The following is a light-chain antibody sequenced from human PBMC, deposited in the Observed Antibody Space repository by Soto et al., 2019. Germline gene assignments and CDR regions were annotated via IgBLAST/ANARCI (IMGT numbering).Light chain of an antibody. CDR3: CSYAGSSTLV. Sequence: QSALTQPASVSGSPGQSITISCNGTSSDVGSYNLVSWYQQHPGKAPKLMIYEGSKRPSGVSNRFSGPKSGNTASLTISGLQAEDEADYYCCSYAGSSTLVFGGGTKLTVL. CDR1: SSDVGSYNL. V-gene: IGLV2-23*01. J-gene: IGLJ3*02. CDR2: EGS.